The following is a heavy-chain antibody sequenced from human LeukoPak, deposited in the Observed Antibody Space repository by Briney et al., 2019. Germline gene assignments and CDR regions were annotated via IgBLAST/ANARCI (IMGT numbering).Heavy chain of an antibody. CDR1: GFTFSRYG. D-gene: IGHD6-19*01. J-gene: IGHJ4*02. CDR3: ARNPSDWSPDF. V-gene: IGHV3-33*01. CDR2: IWYDGSKQ. Sequence: PGGSLRLSCATSGFTFSRYGMYWVRQAPGKGLEWVAIIWYDGSKQYYADSVRRRFTISRDNSKNTVYLQMNSLRVEDTAMYFCARNPSDWSPDFWGQGTLVTVSS.